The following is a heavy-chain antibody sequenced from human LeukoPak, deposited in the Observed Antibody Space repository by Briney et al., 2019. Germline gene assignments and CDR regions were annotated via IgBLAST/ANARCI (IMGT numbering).Heavy chain of an antibody. CDR3: ARVVPAAMGYYYYGMDV. V-gene: IGHV3-23*01. J-gene: IGHJ6*02. Sequence: GGSLRLSCAASGFTFATYAMSWVRQPPGKGLEWVSSISGSADITYYADSVKGRFTISRDNAKNSLYLQMNSLRAEDTAVYYCARVVPAAMGYYYYGMDVWGQGTTVTVSS. CDR2: ISGSADIT. CDR1: GFTFATYA. D-gene: IGHD2-2*01.